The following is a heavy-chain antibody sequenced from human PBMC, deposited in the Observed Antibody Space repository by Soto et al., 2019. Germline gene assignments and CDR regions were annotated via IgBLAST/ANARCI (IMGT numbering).Heavy chain of an antibody. D-gene: IGHD6-6*01. CDR2: ISSSSSTI. Sequence: GGSLRLSCAASGFTFSSYSMNWVRQAPGKGLEWVSYISSSSSTIYYADSVKGRFTISRDNAKNSLYLQMNSLRDEDTAVYYCARPEYSSSSYGMDVWGKGTTVTVSS. J-gene: IGHJ6*04. CDR1: GFTFSSYS. V-gene: IGHV3-48*02. CDR3: ARPEYSSSSYGMDV.